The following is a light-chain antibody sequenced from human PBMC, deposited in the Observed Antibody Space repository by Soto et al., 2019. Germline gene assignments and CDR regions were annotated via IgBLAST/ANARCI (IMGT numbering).Light chain of an antibody. Sequence: DIQMTQSPSTLSASVGDRVTITCRASESISGWLAWYQQKPGKAPTLVIFKASTLESGVPSRFSGSGSGTEFTLSISSLQPDDFATYYGQQYNSYPRTFGQGTKVEIK. V-gene: IGKV1-5*03. CDR3: QQYNSYPRT. CDR1: ESISGW. CDR2: KAS. J-gene: IGKJ1*01.